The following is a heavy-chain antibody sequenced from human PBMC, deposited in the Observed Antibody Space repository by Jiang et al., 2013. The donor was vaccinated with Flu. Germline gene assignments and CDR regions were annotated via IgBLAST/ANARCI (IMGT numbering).Heavy chain of an antibody. V-gene: IGHV4-34*01. CDR1: GGSFSGYY. CDR2: INHSGST. Sequence: LLKPSETLSLTCAVYGGSFSGYYWSWIRQPPGKGLEWIGEINHSGSTNYNPSLKSRVTISVDTSKNQFSLKLSSVTAADTAVYYCARVGRQWNAFDIWGQGDNGSPSLQ. J-gene: IGHJ3*02. CDR3: ARVGRQWNAFDI. D-gene: IGHD6-19*01.